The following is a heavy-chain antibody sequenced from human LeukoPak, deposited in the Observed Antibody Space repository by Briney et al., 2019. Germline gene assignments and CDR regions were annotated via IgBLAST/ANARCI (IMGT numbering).Heavy chain of an antibody. V-gene: IGHV3-33*01. J-gene: IGHJ3*01. CDR2: IWYDGSKE. Sequence: PGRSLRLSCAASGFTFGTYGFHWVRRAPGKGLEWVAVIWYDGSKEYYTDSVKGRFTISKDNSKNTVYLQMDSLRADDTALYYCARDIQVGTFDVWGQGTMVTVSS. D-gene: IGHD1-1*01. CDR1: GFTFGTYG. CDR3: ARDIQVGTFDV.